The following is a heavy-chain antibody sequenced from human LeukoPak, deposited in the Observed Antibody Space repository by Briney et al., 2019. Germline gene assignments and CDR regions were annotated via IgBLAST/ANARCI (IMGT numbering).Heavy chain of an antibody. J-gene: IGHJ4*02. CDR2: IKEDGSER. D-gene: IGHD3-22*01. V-gene: IGHV3-7*03. Sequence: PGGSLRLSCEASAFIFSGHWLNWVRQTPGKGLEWVASIKEDGSERQYVDSVKGRFSISRDNSKNTLYLQMNSLRDEDTAVYYCAKHRFESGGYHSTDWGQGTLVTVSS. CDR1: AFIFSGHW. CDR3: AKHRFESGGYHSTD.